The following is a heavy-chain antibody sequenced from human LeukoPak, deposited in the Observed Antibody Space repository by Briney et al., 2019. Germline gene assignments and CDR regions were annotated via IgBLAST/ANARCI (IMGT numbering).Heavy chain of an antibody. Sequence: ASVKVSCKASGYTFTGYYMHWVRQAPGQGLEWMGWINPNSGGTNYAQKFQGRVTMTRDTSISTAYMELSRLRSDDTAVYYCARVRTTLTPALGYWGQGTLVTVSS. J-gene: IGHJ4*02. CDR2: INPNSGGT. CDR1: GYTFTGYY. CDR3: ARVRTTLTPALGY. D-gene: IGHD4-11*01. V-gene: IGHV1-2*02.